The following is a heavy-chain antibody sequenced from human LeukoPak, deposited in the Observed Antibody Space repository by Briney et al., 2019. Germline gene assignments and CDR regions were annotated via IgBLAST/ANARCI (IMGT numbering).Heavy chain of an antibody. Sequence: GGSLRLSCAASGFTFSSYTMTWVRQAPGKGLEWVSVIYSGGSTYYADSVKGRFTISRDNSKNTLYLQMNSLRAEDTAVYYCANSSSSYYYGMDVWGQGTTVTVSS. CDR1: GFTFSSYT. CDR3: ANSSSSYYYGMDV. CDR2: IYSGGST. J-gene: IGHJ6*02. V-gene: IGHV3-66*01. D-gene: IGHD6-6*01.